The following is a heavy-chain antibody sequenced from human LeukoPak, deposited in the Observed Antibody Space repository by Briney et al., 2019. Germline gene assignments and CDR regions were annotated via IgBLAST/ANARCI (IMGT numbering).Heavy chain of an antibody. D-gene: IGHD5-18*01. CDR1: GGTFSSYA. Sequence: ASVKVSCKASGGTFSSYAISWVRQAPGQGLEWMGGIIPIFGTANYAQKFQGRVTITTDESTSTAYMELSSLRSEDTAVYYCAVVDTAMVRPDYYYMDVWGKGTTVTVSS. CDR2: IIPIFGTA. V-gene: IGHV1-69*05. J-gene: IGHJ6*03. CDR3: AVVDTAMVRPDYYYMDV.